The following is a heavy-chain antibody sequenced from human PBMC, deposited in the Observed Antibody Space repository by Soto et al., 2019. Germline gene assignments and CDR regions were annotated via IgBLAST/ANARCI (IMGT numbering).Heavy chain of an antibody. V-gene: IGHV1-18*01. CDR1: GYIFVNYG. J-gene: IGHJ6*02. Sequence: QVQLVQSGDEVKKPGASVKVSCKASGYIFVNYGIAWVRQAPGQGLEWMGGISPYTGNTHSATKAQGRLTMXTXTXTSTAYRDLGSLTSDDTAVYYCVMVDNYVTPTPQDVWGQGTTVTVSS. D-gene: IGHD3-16*01. CDR3: VMVDNYVTPTPQDV. CDR2: ISPYTGNT.